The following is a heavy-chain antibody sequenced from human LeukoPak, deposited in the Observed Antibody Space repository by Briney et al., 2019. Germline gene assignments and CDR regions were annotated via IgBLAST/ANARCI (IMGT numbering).Heavy chain of an antibody. D-gene: IGHD3-16*01. CDR2: INWNGSST. V-gene: IGHV3-20*04. Sequence: RPGGSLRLSCAASGFTFDDYGMSWVRQAPGKGLEWVSGINWNGSSTGYADSVKGRFTISRDNAKNSLYLQMNSLRAEDTALYYCARDDPKGWITFGGDSFDYWGQGTLVTVSS. CDR3: ARDDPKGWITFGGDSFDY. CDR1: GFTFDDYG. J-gene: IGHJ4*02.